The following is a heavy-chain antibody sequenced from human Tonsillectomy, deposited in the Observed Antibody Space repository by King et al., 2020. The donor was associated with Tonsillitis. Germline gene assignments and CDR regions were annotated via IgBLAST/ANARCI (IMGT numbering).Heavy chain of an antibody. J-gene: IGHJ6*02. D-gene: IGHD1/OR15-1a*01. CDR2: IRFDGSKK. V-gene: IGHV3-30*02. CDR3: ARPRGITGTWGYFYYAMDV. Sequence: VQLVESGGGVVQPGGSLRLSCAASGFTFSDYGMHWVRQAPGKGLEWVAFIRFDGSKKYYVDSVKGRFSLSRDNSKKTLYLQMNSLRAEDTAVYYCARPRGITGTWGYFYYAMDVWGQGTAVSVSS. CDR1: GFTFSDYG.